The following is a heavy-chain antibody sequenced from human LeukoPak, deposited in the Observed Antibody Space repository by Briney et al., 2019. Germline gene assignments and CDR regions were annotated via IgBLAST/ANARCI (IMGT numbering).Heavy chain of an antibody. CDR3: TNSDDYGDY. Sequence: GGSLRLSCAASGFTFSNYDMNWVRQAPGKGLEWVAAIAFDDTDRYYIDSVKGRFTISRDDSKNTLYLHMTSLRAEDTAVYYCTNSDDYGDYWGQGTLVTVSS. CDR1: GFTFSNYD. CDR2: IAFDDTDR. V-gene: IGHV3-30*18. J-gene: IGHJ4*02.